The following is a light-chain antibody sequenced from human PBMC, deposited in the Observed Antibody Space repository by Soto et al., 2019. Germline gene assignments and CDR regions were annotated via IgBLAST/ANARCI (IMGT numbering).Light chain of an antibody. V-gene: IGLV2-14*01. CDR2: VVS. CDR3: SLYTSSDTPYV. J-gene: IGLJ1*01. Sequence: QSALTQPASVSGSPGQSITISCTGTSSDVGAYDYVSWYQQHPDKAPKLIIYVVSNWPSGVSNRFSGSKSGNTASLTISGLQAEDEADYYCSLYTSSDTPYVFGTGTKLTVL. CDR1: SSDVGAYDY.